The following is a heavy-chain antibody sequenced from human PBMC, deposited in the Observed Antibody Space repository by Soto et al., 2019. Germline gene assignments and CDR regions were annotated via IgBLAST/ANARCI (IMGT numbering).Heavy chain of an antibody. V-gene: IGHV3-23*01. Sequence: GGSLRLSCAASGFTFSSYAMSWVRQAPGKGLEWVSAISGSGGSTYYADSVKGRFTISRDNSKNTLYLQMNSLRAEDTAVYYCAIAYYYDSSGYWETYDYWGQGTLVTVSS. CDR1: GFTFSSYA. CDR2: ISGSGGST. D-gene: IGHD3-22*01. J-gene: IGHJ4*02. CDR3: AIAYYYDSSGYWETYDY.